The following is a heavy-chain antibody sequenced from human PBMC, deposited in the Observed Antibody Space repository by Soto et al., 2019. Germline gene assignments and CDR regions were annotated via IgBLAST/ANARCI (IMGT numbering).Heavy chain of an antibody. Sequence: GASVKASCKASGGTFSSYAISWVRQAPGQGHEWMGGIIPIFGTANYAQKFQGRVTITADESTSTAYMELSSLRSEDTAVYYCARDRSSSSSDYYYYYGMDVWGQGTTVTVSS. V-gene: IGHV1-69*01. CDR3: ARDRSSSSSDYYYYYGMDV. J-gene: IGHJ6*02. D-gene: IGHD6-6*01. CDR2: IIPIFGTA. CDR1: GGTFSSYA.